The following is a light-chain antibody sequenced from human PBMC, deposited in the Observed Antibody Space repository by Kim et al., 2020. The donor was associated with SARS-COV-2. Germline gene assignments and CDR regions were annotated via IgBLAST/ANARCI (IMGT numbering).Light chain of an antibody. V-gene: IGKV3-20*01. J-gene: IGKJ2*01. CDR1: QSVSSSY. Sequence: EIVLTQSPGTLSLSPGERATLSCSTSQSVSSSYLAWYHQKPGQAPRLLIYGASSRATGIPDRFSGSGSGTNFTLTISRLEPEDFAVYFCQQYGSSFGQGTKLEIK. CDR3: QQYGSS. CDR2: GAS.